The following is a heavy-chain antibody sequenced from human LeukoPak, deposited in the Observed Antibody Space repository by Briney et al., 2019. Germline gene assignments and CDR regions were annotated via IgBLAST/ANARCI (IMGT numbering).Heavy chain of an antibody. CDR1: GGTFSSYG. CDR3: ARESLGTTDS. CDR2: ISPYNGNT. J-gene: IGHJ4*02. V-gene: IGHV1-18*01. D-gene: IGHD1-14*01. Sequence: ASVKVSCKASGGTFSSYGINWLRQAPGQGLEWMGWISPYNGNTNHVQKLQGRVTMTTDTSTSTVYLELRSLRSDDTAVYYCARESLGTTDSWGQGTLVTVSS.